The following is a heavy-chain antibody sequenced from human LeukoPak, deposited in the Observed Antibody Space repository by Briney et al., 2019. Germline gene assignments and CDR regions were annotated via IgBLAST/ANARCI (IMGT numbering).Heavy chain of an antibody. D-gene: IGHD3-10*01. CDR1: GDSVSSNSAA. CDR2: TYYRSEWYN. V-gene: IGHV6-1*01. J-gene: IGHJ6*02. Sequence: SQTLSLTCAISGDSVSSNSAAWNWIRQSPSRGLEWLGRTYYRSEWYNDYAVSVKSRITINPDTSKNQFSLQLNSVTPEDTAVYYCARDRRRGLLWFGEASYGMDVWGQGTTVTVSS. CDR3: ARDRRRGLLWFGEASYGMDV.